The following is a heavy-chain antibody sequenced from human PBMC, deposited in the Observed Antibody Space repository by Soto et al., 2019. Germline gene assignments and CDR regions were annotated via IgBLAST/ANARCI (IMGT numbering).Heavy chain of an antibody. D-gene: IGHD3-22*01. J-gene: IGHJ5*02. CDR2: IYHSGST. V-gene: IGHV4-4*02. Sequence: PSETLPLTCAVSGGSLSSSKWWSWVRQPPGKGLEWIGEIYHSGSTNYNPSLKSRVTISVDKSKNQFSLKLSSVTAADTAVYYCAREITYYYESSAYYPALRNWFDPRGQGTLVTVS. CDR1: GGSLSSSKW. CDR3: AREITYYYESSAYYPALRNWFDP.